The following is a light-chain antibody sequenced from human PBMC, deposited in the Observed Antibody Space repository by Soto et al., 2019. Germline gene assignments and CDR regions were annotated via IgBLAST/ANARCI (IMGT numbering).Light chain of an antibody. Sequence: QSVLTQPPSVSGAPGQRVTISCTGNKSNIGAGYDVHWYRQLPRAAPQLLIYGNDNRPSGVPDRFSGSKSGTSASLAITGLQPEDEGDYYCQSYDRSLSVVFGGGTQLTVL. J-gene: IGLJ2*01. V-gene: IGLV1-40*01. CDR2: GND. CDR1: KSNIGAGYD. CDR3: QSYDRSLSVV.